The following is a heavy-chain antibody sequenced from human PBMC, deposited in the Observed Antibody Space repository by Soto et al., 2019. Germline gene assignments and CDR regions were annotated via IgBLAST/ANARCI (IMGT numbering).Heavy chain of an antibody. CDR2: TYYRSKWYS. J-gene: IGHJ4*02. CDR3: ARDRDDYGDYVLLD. V-gene: IGHV6-1*01. CDR1: GDSVSSNSAA. Sequence: SQTLSLTCAISGDSVSSNSAAWNWIRQSPSRGLEWLGRTYYRSKWYSDYADSVKSRISINPDTSKNQFSLQLNSVILEDSAVYYCARDRDDYGDYVLLDWGQGTQVSVAS. D-gene: IGHD4-17*01.